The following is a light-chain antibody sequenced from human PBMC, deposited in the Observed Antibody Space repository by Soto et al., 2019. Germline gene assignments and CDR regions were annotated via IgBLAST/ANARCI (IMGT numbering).Light chain of an antibody. CDR2: LGS. J-gene: IGKJ2*01. CDR3: MQALQTPKT. CDR1: QSLLHSNGYNY. V-gene: IGKV2-28*01. Sequence: DIVMTQSPLSLPVTPGEPASISCRSSQSLLHSNGYNYLDWYLQKPGQSPQLLIYLGSNLAYGVPDRFSGSGSGTDFTLKISRVEAEDVGVYYCMQALQTPKTFGQGTKLAIK.